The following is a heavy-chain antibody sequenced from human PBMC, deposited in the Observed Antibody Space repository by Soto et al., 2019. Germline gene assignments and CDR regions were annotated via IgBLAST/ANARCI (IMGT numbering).Heavy chain of an antibody. Sequence: EVQLLESGGGLVPPGGSLRLSCAASGFTFSSYAMSWVRQAPGKGLEWVSAISGSGGSTYYADSVKGRFTISRDNSKNTLYLQMNSLRAEDTAVYYCAKDRRLVDIVATIDYWGQGTLVTVSS. J-gene: IGHJ4*02. V-gene: IGHV3-23*01. CDR1: GFTFSSYA. CDR2: ISGSGGST. D-gene: IGHD5-12*01. CDR3: AKDRRLVDIVATIDY.